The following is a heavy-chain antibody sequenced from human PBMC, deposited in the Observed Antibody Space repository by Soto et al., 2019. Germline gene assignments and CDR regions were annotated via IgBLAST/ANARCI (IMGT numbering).Heavy chain of an antibody. J-gene: IGHJ6*02. Sequence: PSETLCLSCTVSGGSISSYYWSWIRQHPGKGLEWIGYIYYSGSTYYNPSLKSRVTISVDTSKNQFSLKLSSVTAADTAVYYCAKLAGYCSGNSCHGDYAMDVWAQGTTVTVSS. CDR1: GGSISSYY. V-gene: IGHV4-59*08. CDR2: IYYSGST. D-gene: IGHD2-2*01. CDR3: AKLAGYCSGNSCHGDYAMDV.